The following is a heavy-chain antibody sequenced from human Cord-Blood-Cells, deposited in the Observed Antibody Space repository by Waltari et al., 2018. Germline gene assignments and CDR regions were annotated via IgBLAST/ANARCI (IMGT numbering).Heavy chain of an antibody. Sequence: QVQLVQSGAEVKKPGSSVKVSCKASGGTFSSYAISWVRQAPGQGLEWMGGIIPIFGTANYAQKFQGRVTITADESTSKAYMELSRLRSEETAVYYCARDRYGSGSYGSFAFDIWGQGTMVTVSS. CDR3: ARDRYGSGSYGSFAFDI. J-gene: IGHJ3*02. CDR1: GGTFSSYA. V-gene: IGHV1-69*01. CDR2: IIPIFGTA. D-gene: IGHD3-10*01.